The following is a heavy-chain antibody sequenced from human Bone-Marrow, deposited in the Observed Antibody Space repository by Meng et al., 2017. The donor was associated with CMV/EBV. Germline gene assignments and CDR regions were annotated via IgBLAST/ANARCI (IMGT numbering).Heavy chain of an antibody. CDR3: ARTRTGTTVGWFDP. CDR2: ISSSSSYI. J-gene: IGHJ5*02. Sequence: SCAASGFTFSSYSMNWVRQAPGKGLEWVSSISSSSSYIYYADSVKGRFTISRDNAKNSLSLQMNSLRAEDTAVYYCARTRTGTTVGWFDPWGQGTLVTVSS. D-gene: IGHD1-1*01. V-gene: IGHV3-21*01. CDR1: GFTFSSYS.